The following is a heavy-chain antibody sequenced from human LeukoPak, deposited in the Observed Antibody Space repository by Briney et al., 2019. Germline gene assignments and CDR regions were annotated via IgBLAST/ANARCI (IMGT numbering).Heavy chain of an antibody. V-gene: IGHV1-24*01. CDR1: GYPLTELS. J-gene: IGHJ4*02. CDR3: ASATRWESGGFDY. D-gene: IGHD3-10*01. Sequence: ASVKVSCKVSGYPLTELSIQWVRQAPGQGLEWMGGFDPEDSETVSAQKFQGRVTMTEDTSTDTSYMELSSLRSDDTAVYYCASATRWESGGFDYWGQGTLVTVSS. CDR2: FDPEDSET.